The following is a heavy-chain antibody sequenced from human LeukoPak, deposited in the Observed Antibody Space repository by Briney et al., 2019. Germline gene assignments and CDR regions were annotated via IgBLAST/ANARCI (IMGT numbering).Heavy chain of an antibody. V-gene: IGHV1-2*02. Sequence: GASMKVSCKASGYTFTGYYIHWVRQAPGQGLEWMGWINPNSGGTNYAQRFQGRVTMTRDTSINTAYLEVSGLRSDDTAVYYCARERTKMSSGGSILRIRVFDYWGQGTLVTVSS. D-gene: IGHD2-15*01. CDR2: INPNSGGT. J-gene: IGHJ4*02. CDR1: GYTFTGYY. CDR3: ARERTKMSSGGSILRIRVFDY.